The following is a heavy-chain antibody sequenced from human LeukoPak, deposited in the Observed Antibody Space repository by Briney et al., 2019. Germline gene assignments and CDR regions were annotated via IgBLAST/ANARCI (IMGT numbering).Heavy chain of an antibody. J-gene: IGHJ6*02. V-gene: IGHV3-23*01. Sequence: GGSLRLSCAASGFTFSSYAMSWFRQAPGKGLEWVSAISGSGGSTYYADSVKGWFTISRDNSKNTLYLQMNSLRAEDTAVYYCAKISEEQWLVPLSTPYGMDVWGQGTTVTVSS. D-gene: IGHD6-19*01. CDR2: ISGSGGST. CDR1: GFTFSSYA. CDR3: AKISEEQWLVPLSTPYGMDV.